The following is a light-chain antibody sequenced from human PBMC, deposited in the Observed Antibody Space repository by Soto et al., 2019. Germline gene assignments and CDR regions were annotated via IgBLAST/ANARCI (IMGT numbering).Light chain of an antibody. J-gene: IGKJ1*01. CDR1: QSISSSS. CDR3: QQYGMSPRT. CDR2: DAS. V-gene: IGKV3-20*01. Sequence: EIVLTQSPGTLSLSPGERATLSCRASQSISSSSLAWYQQKPGQAPRLLIYDASSRATGIPDRFSGSGSGTDLTLTISRLEPEDVAVYYCQQYGMSPRTFGQGTKVEIK.